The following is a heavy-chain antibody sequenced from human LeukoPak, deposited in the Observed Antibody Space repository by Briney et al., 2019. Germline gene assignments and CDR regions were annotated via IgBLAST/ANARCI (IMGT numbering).Heavy chain of an antibody. CDR3: ARPLGVVAAYDY. V-gene: IGHV3-48*03. J-gene: IGHJ4*02. CDR1: GFTFSSYE. CDR2: ISSSGSTI. Sequence: GGSLRLSCAASGFTFSSYEMNWVRQAPGRGLEWVSYISSSGSTIYYADSVKGRFTISRDNAKNSLYLQMNSLRAEDTAVYYCARPLGVVAAYDYWGQGTLVTVSS. D-gene: IGHD2-15*01.